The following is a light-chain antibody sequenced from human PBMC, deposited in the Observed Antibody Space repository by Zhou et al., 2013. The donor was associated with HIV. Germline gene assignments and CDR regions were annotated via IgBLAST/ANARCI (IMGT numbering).Light chain of an antibody. V-gene: IGKV3-15*01. J-gene: IGKJ2*01. CDR3: QQYNNWPLT. Sequence: IVMTQSPATLAVLPGERVTLSCWASQSISSNLAWYQQKPGQAPRLLIYGASTRATGIPARFSGSESGTEFALTISILQSEDFAVYYCQQYNNWPLTFGQGTKLEIK. CDR2: GAS. CDR1: QSISSN.